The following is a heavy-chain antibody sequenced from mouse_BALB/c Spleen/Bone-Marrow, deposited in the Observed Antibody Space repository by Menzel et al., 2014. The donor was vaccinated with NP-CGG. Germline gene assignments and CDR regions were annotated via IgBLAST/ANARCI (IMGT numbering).Heavy chain of an antibody. J-gene: IGHJ3*01. CDR3: ARRGYDGAY. Sequence: VQLQQSGAELMKPGASVKISCKATGYTFSSYWIEWVKQRPGHGLEWIGEILPGSGSTNYNEKFKGKATFTADTSSNTAYKQLSSLTSEDSAVYYCARRGYDGAYWGQGTLVTVSA. D-gene: IGHD2-14*01. CDR1: GYTFSSYW. CDR2: ILPGSGST. V-gene: IGHV1-9*01.